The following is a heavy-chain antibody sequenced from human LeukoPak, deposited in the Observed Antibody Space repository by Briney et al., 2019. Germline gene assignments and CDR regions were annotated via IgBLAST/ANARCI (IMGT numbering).Heavy chain of an antibody. CDR1: GGSISSYY. D-gene: IGHD5-24*01. CDR3: ARGLIRDDYNYYAFDM. Sequence: SETLSLTCTVSGGSISSYYWNWIRLPPGKGLEWIGYVYYSGSTKYSPSLKSRVTMSLDTPKNQLSLKLTSVTAADTAVYFCARGLIRDDYNYYAFDMRGQGTMVTVSS. V-gene: IGHV4-59*01. J-gene: IGHJ3*02. CDR2: VYYSGST.